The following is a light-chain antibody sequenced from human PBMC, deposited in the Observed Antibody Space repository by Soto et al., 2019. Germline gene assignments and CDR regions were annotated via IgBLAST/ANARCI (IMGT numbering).Light chain of an antibody. V-gene: IGKV3-15*01. Sequence: EIVMTQSPATLSVSPGERATLSCRASQSVSSNLAWYQQKPGQAPRLLIYGASTRATGIPARFSGSGSGTEFTLTISRLQSEDVAVYYRQQYNNWPPITFGQGTRLEIK. J-gene: IGKJ5*01. CDR1: QSVSSN. CDR2: GAS. CDR3: QQYNNWPPIT.